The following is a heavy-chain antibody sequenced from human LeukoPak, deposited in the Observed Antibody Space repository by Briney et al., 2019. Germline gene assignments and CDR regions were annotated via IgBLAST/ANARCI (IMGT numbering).Heavy chain of an antibody. J-gene: IGHJ4*02. CDR3: AAEFCGGGRCYTGHSGHDY. CDR2: ISFDGTYK. Sequence: TGGSLRLSCTGSGFIFSTYTMHWVRQAPDKGLEWVAVISFDGTYKFYADSVKGRFTISGDSSMNTLYLQMNSLRVENTAVYCCAAEFCGGGRCYTGHSGHDYWGQGTLVTVSS. D-gene: IGHD2-15*01. V-gene: IGHV3-30-3*01. CDR1: GFIFSTYT.